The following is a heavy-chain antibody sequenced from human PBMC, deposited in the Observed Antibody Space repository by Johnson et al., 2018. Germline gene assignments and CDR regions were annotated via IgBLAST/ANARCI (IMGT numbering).Heavy chain of an antibody. Sequence: QVQLVQSGGGVVQPGRSLRLSCTASGFTFSSYGMHWVRQAPGKGLEWLAVIWYDGNNKYYADSVKGRFTISRDNSKNTLYLQMNSLRAEDTAVYYCAKDSTPYFTNGVCKYYYYYGMDVWGQGTTVTVSS. CDR2: IWYDGNNK. D-gene: IGHD2-8*01. CDR3: AKDSTPYFTNGVCKYYYYYGMDV. V-gene: IGHV3-33*06. CDR1: GFTFSSYG. J-gene: IGHJ6*02.